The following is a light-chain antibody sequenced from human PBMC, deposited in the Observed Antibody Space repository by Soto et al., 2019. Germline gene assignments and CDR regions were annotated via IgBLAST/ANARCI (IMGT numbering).Light chain of an antibody. Sequence: EIVFTQSPGTLSLSPGERAILSCRASQSVGSLLAWYQHNPGQSPRLLIFDASYRAAGIPARFRGSGSGTDFTLTIDSLEPEDFAVYYCQQRTNWLWTFGPGTKVEIK. CDR1: QSVGSL. CDR3: QQRTNWLWT. J-gene: IGKJ1*01. CDR2: DAS. V-gene: IGKV3-11*01.